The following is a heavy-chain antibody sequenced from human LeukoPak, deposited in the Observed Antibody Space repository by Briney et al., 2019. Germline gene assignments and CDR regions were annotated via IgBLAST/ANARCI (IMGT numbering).Heavy chain of an antibody. CDR2: INDSGST. J-gene: IGHJ4*02. CDR3: ARRLVDSSARQVGDD. D-gene: IGHD3-22*01. Sequence: SETLSLTCAVYGGSFSGYYWSWTRQTPGKGLEWIGEINDSGSTNCNPSLKSRVTLSVDTAKNQFSLRLNSVTAADTAVYYCARRLVDSSARQVGDDWGQGTLVTSPQ. V-gene: IGHV4-34*01. CDR1: GGSFSGYY.